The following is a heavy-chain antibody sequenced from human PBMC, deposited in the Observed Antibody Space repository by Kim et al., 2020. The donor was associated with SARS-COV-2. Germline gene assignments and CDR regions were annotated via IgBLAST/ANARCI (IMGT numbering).Heavy chain of an antibody. J-gene: IGHJ4*02. V-gene: IGHV3-21*01. D-gene: IGHD6-13*01. CDR3: ARTKLSIAAAGGFDY. Sequence: DSVKGRFTITRDNARHSLYLQMSSLRAEDTAVYYCARTKLSIAAAGGFDYWGQGTLVTVSS.